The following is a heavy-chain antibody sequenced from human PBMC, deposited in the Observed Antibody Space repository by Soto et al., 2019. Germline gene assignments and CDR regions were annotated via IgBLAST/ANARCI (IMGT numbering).Heavy chain of an antibody. Sequence: QLQLQESGPGLVKPSETLSLTCTVSGGSISSSSYYWGWIRQPPGKGLEWNGSISYRGTTYYNPSLKSHVTSSLYTSKNQFSRKLSSVTAADTAVYYSASLGYRWELLKAIDYWGQGTLVTVSS. CDR2: ISYRGTT. CDR1: GGSISSSSYY. V-gene: IGHV4-39*01. D-gene: IGHD1-26*01. J-gene: IGHJ4*02. CDR3: ASLGYRWELLKAIDY.